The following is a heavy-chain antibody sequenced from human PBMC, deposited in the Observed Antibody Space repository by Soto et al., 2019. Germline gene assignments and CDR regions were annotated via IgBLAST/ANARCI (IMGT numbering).Heavy chain of an antibody. Sequence: GGSLRLSCAASGFTFSSYAMSWVRQAPGKELAWVSAISTSGKTTYYADSVKGRFTISRDNSKSTLYLHMHSLRAEDTAVYFCAQNGGSGTFYAFDYWGQGTLVTVSS. CDR2: ISTSGKTT. V-gene: IGHV3-23*01. CDR1: GFTFSSYA. CDR3: AQNGGSGTFYAFDY. D-gene: IGHD3-10*01. J-gene: IGHJ4*02.